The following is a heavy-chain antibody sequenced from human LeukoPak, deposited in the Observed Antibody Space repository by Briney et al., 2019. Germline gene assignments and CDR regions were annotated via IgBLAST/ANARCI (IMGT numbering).Heavy chain of an antibody. D-gene: IGHD5-18*01. CDR1: GLTFSSYI. CDR2: ISSISSHI. CDR3: ARGDPGYSYGY. J-gene: IGHJ4*02. V-gene: IGHV3-21*01. Sequence: GGSLRLACAASGLTFSSYIMNWVRQAPGRGREWVSCISSISSHIYYAVSVKGRFTISRDNAKNSLYLQMNSLRAEDTAVYYCARGDPGYSYGYWGQGTLVTVSS.